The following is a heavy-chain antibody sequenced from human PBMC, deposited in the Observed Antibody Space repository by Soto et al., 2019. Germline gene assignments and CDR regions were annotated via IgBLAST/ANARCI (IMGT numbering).Heavy chain of an antibody. D-gene: IGHD3-3*01. CDR2: ISGSGGST. J-gene: IGHJ4*02. CDR3: AKVFWSGYWALGFDY. V-gene: IGHV3-23*01. CDR1: GFTFSSYA. Sequence: LRLSCAASGFTFSSYAMSWVRQAPGKGLEWVSAISGSGGSTYYADSVKGRFTISRDNSKNTLYLQMNSLRAEDTAVYYCAKVFWSGYWALGFDYWGQGTLVTVSS.